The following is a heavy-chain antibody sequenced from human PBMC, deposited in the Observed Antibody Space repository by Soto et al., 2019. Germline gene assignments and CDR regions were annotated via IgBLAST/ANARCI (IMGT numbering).Heavy chain of an antibody. Sequence: GSLRLSCAASGFTFSSYDMHWVRQATGKGLEWVSAIGTAGDTYYPGSVKGRFIISRENAKNSLYLQMNSLRAEDTAVYYCARALALTTTAPYYYYYGMDVWGQGTTVTVSS. CDR1: GFTFSSYD. D-gene: IGHD4-4*01. J-gene: IGHJ6*02. CDR2: IGTAGDT. V-gene: IGHV3-13*01. CDR3: ARALALTTTAPYYYYYGMDV.